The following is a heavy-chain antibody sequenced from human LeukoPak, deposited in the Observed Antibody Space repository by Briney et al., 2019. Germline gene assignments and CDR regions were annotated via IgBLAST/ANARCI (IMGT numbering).Heavy chain of an antibody. D-gene: IGHD3-22*01. CDR2: INPNSGGT. V-gene: IGHV1-2*02. Sequence: ASVKVSCKASGYTFTGYYMHWVRQAPGQGLEWMGWINPNSGGTNYAQKFQGRVTMTRDTSISTAYMELSRLRSDDTAVYYCARDRYYYDSSGYYYETYYYYYMDVWGKGTTVTVSS. J-gene: IGHJ6*03. CDR3: ARDRYYYDSSGYYYETYYYYYMDV. CDR1: GYTFTGYY.